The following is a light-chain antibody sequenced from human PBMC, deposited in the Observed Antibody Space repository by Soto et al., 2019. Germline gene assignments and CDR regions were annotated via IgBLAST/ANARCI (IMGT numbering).Light chain of an antibody. CDR3: QQYLTTPLT. CDR2: WAS. V-gene: IGKV4-1*01. Sequence: DIVMAQSPDSLRVSPGERATISCTSSLNIYFKSNNRNYLAWYQQKSGQPPKLLIYWASTRESGVPDRFSGSGSGTYFTLTINNFQPVDVAVYYCQQYLTTPLTFGGWTRVDIK. J-gene: IGKJ4*01. CDR1: LNIYFKSNNRNY.